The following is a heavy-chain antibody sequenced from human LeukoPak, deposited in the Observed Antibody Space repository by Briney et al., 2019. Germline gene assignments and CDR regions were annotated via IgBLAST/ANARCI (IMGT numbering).Heavy chain of an antibody. CDR3: ARAFPRYCSSTSCYFDY. Sequence: GRSLRLSCAASGFTFSSYAMHWVRQAPGKGLEWVAVISYDGSNKYYADSVKGRFTISRDNSKNTLYLQMNSLRAEDTAVYYCARAFPRYCSSTSCYFDYWGQGTLVTVSS. J-gene: IGHJ4*02. D-gene: IGHD2-2*01. CDR2: ISYDGSNK. CDR1: GFTFSSYA. V-gene: IGHV3-30-3*01.